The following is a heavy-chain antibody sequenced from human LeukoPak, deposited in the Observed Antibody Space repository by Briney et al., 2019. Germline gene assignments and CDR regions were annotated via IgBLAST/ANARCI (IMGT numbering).Heavy chain of an antibody. D-gene: IGHD3-9*01. J-gene: IGHJ6*03. CDR1: GGTFISYA. Sequence: GSSVKVSCKASGGTFISYAISWVRQAPGQGLEWMGGIIPIFGTANYAQKFQGRVTITTDESTSTAYMELSSLRSEDTAVYYCARGPYYDILSPYYMDVWGKGTTVTVSS. CDR2: IIPIFGTA. CDR3: ARGPYYDILSPYYMDV. V-gene: IGHV1-69*05.